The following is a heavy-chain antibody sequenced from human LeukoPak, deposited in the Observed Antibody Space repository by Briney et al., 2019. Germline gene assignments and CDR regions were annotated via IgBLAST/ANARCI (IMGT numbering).Heavy chain of an antibody. Sequence: SETLSLTCAVYGGSFSGYYWSWIRQPPGKGLEWIGEINHSGSTNYNPSLKSRVTISVDTSKNQFSLKLSSVTAADTAVYYCARVRWARGYSYSFLDYWGQGTLVTVSS. CDR2: INHSGST. V-gene: IGHV4-34*01. J-gene: IGHJ4*02. CDR3: ARVRWARGYSYSFLDY. CDR1: GGSFSGYY. D-gene: IGHD5-18*01.